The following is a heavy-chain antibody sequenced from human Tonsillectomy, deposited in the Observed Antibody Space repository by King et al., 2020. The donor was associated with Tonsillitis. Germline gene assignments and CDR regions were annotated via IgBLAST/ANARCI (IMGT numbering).Heavy chain of an antibody. J-gene: IGHJ4*02. V-gene: IGHV3-7*01. CDR3: ARDTRGRFDY. Sequence: VQLVESGGGLVQPGGSLRLSCAASEFIFSNSWMAWVRQVPGRGLEWVANINEAGKEIYYVDSVKGRFIISRDNAKNSLYLQMNSLRAEDTALYYCARDTRGRFDYWGQGTLVTVSS. D-gene: IGHD1-26*01. CDR1: EFIFSNSW. CDR2: INEAGKEI.